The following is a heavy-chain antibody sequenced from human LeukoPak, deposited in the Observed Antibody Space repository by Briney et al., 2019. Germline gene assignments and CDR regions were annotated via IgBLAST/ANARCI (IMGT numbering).Heavy chain of an antibody. D-gene: IGHD6-13*01. CDR2: ISSKGYGGRT. CDR1: GFTFGDYA. J-gene: IGHJ3*02. Sequence: GGTLRLSCAASGFTFGDYALSWVRQAPGKGLEWVGFISSKGYGGRTEYAASVKGRFTISRADSTSIGYLPMYRLKSEVTAVYYCTRDLVDSSSWLKEFDAFDIWGQGTMVTVSS. CDR3: TRDLVDSSSWLKEFDAFDI. V-gene: IGHV3-49*04.